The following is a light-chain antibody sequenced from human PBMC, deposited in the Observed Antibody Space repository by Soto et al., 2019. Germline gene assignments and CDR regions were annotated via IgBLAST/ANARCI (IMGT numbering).Light chain of an antibody. J-gene: IGKJ2*01. CDR3: QRYGNSYT. Sequence: EIVLTQSPGTLSLSPGERATLSCRASQSVSTSFLAWYRQKPGQAPRLLIYGASVRAPGIPDRFSGSGSGTDFTLTISRLEREDFGVYYCQRYGNSYTFGQGTKLEIK. CDR1: QSVSTSF. CDR2: GAS. V-gene: IGKV3-20*01.